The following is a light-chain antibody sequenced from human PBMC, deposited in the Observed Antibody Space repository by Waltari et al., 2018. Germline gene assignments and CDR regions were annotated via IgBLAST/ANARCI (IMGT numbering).Light chain of an antibody. CDR3: QQYNNWPPLT. J-gene: IGKJ4*01. Sequence: EIVMTQSPATLSVSPGERATLSCRASQSVSSNLAWYQQKPGQAPRLLIYGASTRATGIPAGFIGSGSRTEFTLTISSLQSEDFAVYYCQQYNNWPPLTFGGGTKVEIK. CDR2: GAS. CDR1: QSVSSN. V-gene: IGKV3-15*01.